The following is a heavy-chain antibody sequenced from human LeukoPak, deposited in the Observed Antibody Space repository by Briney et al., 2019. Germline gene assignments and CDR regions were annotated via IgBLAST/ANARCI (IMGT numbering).Heavy chain of an antibody. D-gene: IGHD2-2*01. CDR3: AREGISDIVVVPAAMGFDY. J-gene: IGHJ4*02. CDR2: IYTSGST. Sequence: SETLSLTCTVSGGSISSYYWSWLRQPAGKGLEWIGRIYTSGSTNYNPSLKSRVTMSVDTSKNQFSLKLSSVTAADTAVYYCAREGISDIVVVPAAMGFDYWAREPWSPSPQ. V-gene: IGHV4-4*07. CDR1: GGSISSYY.